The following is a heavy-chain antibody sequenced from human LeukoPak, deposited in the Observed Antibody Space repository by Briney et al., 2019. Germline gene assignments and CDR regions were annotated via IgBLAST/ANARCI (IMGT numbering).Heavy chain of an antibody. CDR1: GFTFSSYG. V-gene: IGHV3-30*03. CDR2: ISYDGSNK. Sequence: PGGSLRLSCAASGFTFSSYGMHWVRQAPGKGLEWVAVISYDGSNKYYADSVKGRFTISRDNSKNTVYLQMSSLRAEDTAVYYCARDLSSTWPANFDFWGQGTLVTVSS. J-gene: IGHJ4*02. CDR3: ARDLSSTWPANFDF. D-gene: IGHD2-2*01.